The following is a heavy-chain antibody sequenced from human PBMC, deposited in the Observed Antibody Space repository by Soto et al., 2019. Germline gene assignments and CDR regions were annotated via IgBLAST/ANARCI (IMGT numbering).Heavy chain of an antibody. Sequence: GASVKVSCKASGYTFTSYYMHWVRQAPGQGLEWMGIINPSGGSTSYAQKFQGRVTMTRDTSTSTVYMELSSLRSEDTAVYYCARGYCSSTSCYSVEGIYYMDVWGKGTTVTVSS. CDR3: ARGYCSSTSCYSVEGIYYMDV. J-gene: IGHJ6*03. CDR1: GYTFTSYY. CDR2: INPSGGST. D-gene: IGHD2-2*01. V-gene: IGHV1-46*03.